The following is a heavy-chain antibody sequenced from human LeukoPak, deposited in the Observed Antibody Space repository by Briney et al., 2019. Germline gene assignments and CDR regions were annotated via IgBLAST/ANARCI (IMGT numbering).Heavy chain of an antibody. Sequence: SETLSLTCTVSGGSISSSIFHWAWIRQPPGKGLEWIGSIYYSGGTYSNPSLKGRVTISVDTSKNQFSLKLSSVTATDTTVYYCARVLLGASLDYWGQGTLSPSPQ. D-gene: IGHD1-26*01. CDR3: ARVLLGASLDY. CDR1: GGSISSSIFH. V-gene: IGHV4-39*01. CDR2: IYYSGGT. J-gene: IGHJ4*02.